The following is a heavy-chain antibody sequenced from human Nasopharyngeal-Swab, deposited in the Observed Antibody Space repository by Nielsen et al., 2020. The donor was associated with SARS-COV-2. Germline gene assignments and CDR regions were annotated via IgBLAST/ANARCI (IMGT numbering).Heavy chain of an antibody. CDR2: ISSSSSYT. CDR3: ARDGLDYDFWSAYFMDV. D-gene: IGHD3-3*01. Sequence: GESLKISCAASGFTFNNYTFNWVRQAPGKGLEWVSSISSSSSYTYYADSVKGRFTTSRDNAKNSLYLQMNSLRAEDTAVYYCARDGLDYDFWSAYFMDVWGQGTTVTVSS. CDR1: GFTFNNYT. V-gene: IGHV3-21*01. J-gene: IGHJ6*02.